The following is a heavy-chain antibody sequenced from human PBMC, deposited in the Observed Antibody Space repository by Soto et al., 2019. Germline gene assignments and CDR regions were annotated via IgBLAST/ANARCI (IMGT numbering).Heavy chain of an antibody. D-gene: IGHD3-10*01. CDR2: ISDDGSNK. CDR3: AKASALGADGLWFGELFNPNFDY. Sequence: QVQLVESGGGVVQPGRALRLSCAASGFTFSSYGMHWVRQAPGKGLEWRAVISDDGSNKYYAHSVKSRFTISRDTSKNTLYLQMHGLRAEDTAAYYCAKASALGADGLWFGELFNPNFDYWGQGTLVTVSS. J-gene: IGHJ4*02. CDR1: GFTFSSYG. V-gene: IGHV3-30*18.